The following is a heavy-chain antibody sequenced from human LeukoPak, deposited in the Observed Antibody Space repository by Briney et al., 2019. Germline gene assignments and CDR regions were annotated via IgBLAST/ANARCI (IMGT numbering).Heavy chain of an antibody. CDR3: ARQITGDSSFDI. J-gene: IGHJ3*02. D-gene: IGHD7-27*01. CDR2: IYYTGGT. CDR1: GGSITSSSYY. Sequence: SETLSLTCTVSGGSITSSSYYWGWIRQSPEKGLEWIGSIYYTGGTYYSPSLKSRVTISVDTSKNQFSLKLSSVTAADTAVYYCARQITGDSSFDIWGQGTMVTVSS. V-gene: IGHV4-39*01.